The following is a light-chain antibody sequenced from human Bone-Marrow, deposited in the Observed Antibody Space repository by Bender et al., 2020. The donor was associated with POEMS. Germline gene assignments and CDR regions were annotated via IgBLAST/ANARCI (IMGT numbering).Light chain of an antibody. V-gene: IGLV3-1*01. CDR1: RLEQKY. CDR3: VAWDDSLSGWV. Sequence: SNELTQPPSVSVSPGQTAVITCSGNRLEQKYACWYQQKPGQSPVLVIYQDTKRPSGIPERFSGSRSGTSASLAISGLQSEDEADYYCVAWDDSLSGWVFGGGTKLTVL. CDR2: QDT. J-gene: IGLJ3*02.